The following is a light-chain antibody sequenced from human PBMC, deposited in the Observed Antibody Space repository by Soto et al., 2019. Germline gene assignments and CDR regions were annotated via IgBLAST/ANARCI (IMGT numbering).Light chain of an antibody. V-gene: IGLV1-44*01. CDR2: GNS. J-gene: IGLJ1*01. CDR1: ISDIGKYT. CDR3: AVWDGSLYV. Sequence: QSVLTQPASASGTPGQRFTISSSGSISDIGKYTVNRYQHLPGTAPKLLIYGNSQRPLGVPVRFSGSKSGTSASLAISGLQPADEALYYCAVWDGSLYVFGFGTKVTV.